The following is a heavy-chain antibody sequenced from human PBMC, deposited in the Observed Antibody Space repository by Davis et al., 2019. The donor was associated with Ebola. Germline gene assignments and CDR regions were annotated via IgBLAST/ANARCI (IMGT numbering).Heavy chain of an antibody. CDR1: GYTFSNYG. J-gene: IGHJ5*02. V-gene: IGHV1-18*04. Sequence: AASVKVSCKASGYTFSNYGITWVRQAPGHGLEWMGRINPSSGGTNYEQKLQGRVTLTTSTSTSTAYMELRSLRSDDTAVYYCARDLTAGTGWFDPWGQGTLVTVSS. CDR2: INPSSGGT. D-gene: IGHD6-13*01. CDR3: ARDLTAGTGWFDP.